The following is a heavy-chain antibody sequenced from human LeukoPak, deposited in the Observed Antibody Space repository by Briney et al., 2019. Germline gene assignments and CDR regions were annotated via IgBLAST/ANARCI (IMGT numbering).Heavy chain of an antibody. CDR2: ISYDGSNK. CDR1: GLTFSSYA. CDR3: ARDDSGSCYF. V-gene: IGHV3-30*04. D-gene: IGHD2-15*01. Sequence: PGGSLRLSCAASGLTFSSYAMHWVRQAPGKGLEWVAVISYDGSNKYYADSVKGRFTISKNTLYLQMNSLRAEDTAVYYCARDDSGSCYFWGQGTLVTVSS. J-gene: IGHJ4*02.